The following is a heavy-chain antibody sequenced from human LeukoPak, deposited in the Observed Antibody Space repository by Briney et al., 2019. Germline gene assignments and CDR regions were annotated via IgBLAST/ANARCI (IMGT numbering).Heavy chain of an antibody. Sequence: RSSETLSLXCTVSGGSISSGSVYWSWIRQTAGKGLEWIGRIYPSGDSKYRPSFRSRATISLDTRNQYSLKLNSVTAADTAVYFCARGYDRNGYQSRGFDYWGRGALVNVSS. V-gene: IGHV4-61*02. J-gene: IGHJ4*02. CDR1: GGSISSGSVY. CDR2: IYPSGDS. CDR3: ARGYDRNGYQSRGFDY. D-gene: IGHD3-22*01.